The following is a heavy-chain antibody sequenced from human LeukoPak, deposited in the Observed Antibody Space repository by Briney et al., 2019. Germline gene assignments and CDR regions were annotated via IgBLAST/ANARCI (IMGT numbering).Heavy chain of an antibody. CDR2: IYPGDSDT. J-gene: IGHJ4*01. Sequence: GESLKISCKGSGYSFTSYASGRVRQMPGKGLEWMGIIYPGDSDTRYSPSFQGQVTISADKSISTAYLQWSSLKASDTAMYYCARQTLVQNGDYWGRGTLVTVSS. D-gene: IGHD1-1*01. CDR1: GYSFTSYA. CDR3: ARQTLVQNGDY. V-gene: IGHV5-51*01.